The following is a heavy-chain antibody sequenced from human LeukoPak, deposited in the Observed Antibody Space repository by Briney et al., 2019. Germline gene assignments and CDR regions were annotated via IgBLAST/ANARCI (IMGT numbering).Heavy chain of an antibody. CDR2: FNPEDGET. J-gene: IGHJ4*02. V-gene: IGHV1-24*01. CDR1: GYTLTELS. D-gene: IGHD4-17*01. CDR3: ATDLNTVTFDY. Sequence: AASVKVSCKVSGYTLTELSMHWVRQAPGKGLEWMGGFNPEDGETIYAQKFRGRVTMTEDTSTDTAYMELSSLRSEDTAVYYCATDLNTVTFDYWGQGTLVTVSS.